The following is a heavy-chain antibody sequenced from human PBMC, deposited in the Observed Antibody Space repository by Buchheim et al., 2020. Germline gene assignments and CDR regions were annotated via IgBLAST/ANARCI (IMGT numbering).Heavy chain of an antibody. CDR3: AKLETYYYDSSGYGFFDY. CDR1: GFTFSSYW. CDR2: INSDGSST. J-gene: IGHJ4*02. D-gene: IGHD3-22*01. Sequence: EVQLVESGGGLVQPGGSLRLSCAASGFTFSSYWMHWVRQAPGKGLVWVSRINSDGSSTSYADSVKGRFTISRDNAKNTLYLQMNSLRAEDTAVYYCAKLETYYYDSSGYGFFDYWGQGTL. V-gene: IGHV3-74*01.